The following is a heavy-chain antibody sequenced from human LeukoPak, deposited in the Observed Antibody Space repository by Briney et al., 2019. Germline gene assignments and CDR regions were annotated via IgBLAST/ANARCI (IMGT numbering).Heavy chain of an antibody. V-gene: IGHV4-39*07. CDR1: GSSVNSGTYY. J-gene: IGHJ5*02. Sequence: SETLSLTCTVSGSSVNSGTYYWGWIRQPPGKGLEWIGDIYYSGSAYYNPSLKSRVTMSVDTSKNQFSLKLSSVTAADTAVYYCARVSLTRHFYDFWSGYYIEWFDPWGQGTLVTVSS. CDR3: ARVSLTRHFYDFWSGYYIEWFDP. CDR2: IYYSGSA. D-gene: IGHD3-3*01.